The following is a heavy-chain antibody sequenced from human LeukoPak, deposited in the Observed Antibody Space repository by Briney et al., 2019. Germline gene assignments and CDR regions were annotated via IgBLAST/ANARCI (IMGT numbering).Heavy chain of an antibody. J-gene: IGHJ4*02. D-gene: IGHD3-10*01. Sequence: GGSLRLSCAASGFTFSSYTMNWVRQAPGKGLEWVSYIGYSVSTIYYADSVKGRFTISRDNAKNSLYLQMNSLRDEDTAVYYCARDLAYGFDYWGLGTLVTVSS. V-gene: IGHV3-48*02. CDR2: IGYSVSTI. CDR3: ARDLAYGFDY. CDR1: GFTFSSYT.